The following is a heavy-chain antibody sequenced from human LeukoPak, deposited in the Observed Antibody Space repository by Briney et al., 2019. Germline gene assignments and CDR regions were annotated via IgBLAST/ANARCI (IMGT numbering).Heavy chain of an antibody. CDR3: ARVGLRGDYYYYGMDV. D-gene: IGHD3-10*01. CDR1: GYIFTSYG. V-gene: IGHV1-18*04. CDR2: ISADNGNT. J-gene: IGHJ6*02. Sequence: ASVKVSCKASGYIFTSYGINWVRQAPGQGLEWMGWISADNGNTNYAQNLQGRVTMTTDTSTSTAYMELRSLRSDDTAVYYCARVGLRGDYYYYGMDVWGQGTTATVSS.